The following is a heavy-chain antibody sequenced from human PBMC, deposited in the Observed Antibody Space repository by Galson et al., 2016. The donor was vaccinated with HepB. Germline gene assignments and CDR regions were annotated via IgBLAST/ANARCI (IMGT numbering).Heavy chain of an antibody. CDR1: GFTFRTFT. J-gene: IGHJ4*02. D-gene: IGHD3-3*01. CDR3: ARDGSPYYTPIYYFDF. V-gene: IGHV3-30-3*01. Sequence: SLRLSCAVSGFTFRTFTMHWVRQAPGKGLEWVASISYDSNTKYYANSVKGRFTISRDNSRNTLFLQMNTLRPEDTAVYYCARDGSPYYTPIYYFDFWGQGTLVTVSS. CDR2: ISYDSNTK.